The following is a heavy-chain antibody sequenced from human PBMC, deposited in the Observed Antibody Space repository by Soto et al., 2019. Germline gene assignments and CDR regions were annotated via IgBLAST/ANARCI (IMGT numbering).Heavy chain of an antibody. Sequence: ASVKVSCKASDYTFTSYGISWVRQAPGQGLEWMGWISAYNGNTNYAQKLQGRITMTTDTSTSTAYMELSSLTSEDTAVYYCARGPGCSSLNCPYYFDYWGQGTLVTVSS. D-gene: IGHD2-2*01. CDR1: DYTFTSYG. V-gene: IGHV1-18*01. CDR3: ARGPGCSSLNCPYYFDY. CDR2: ISAYNGNT. J-gene: IGHJ4*02.